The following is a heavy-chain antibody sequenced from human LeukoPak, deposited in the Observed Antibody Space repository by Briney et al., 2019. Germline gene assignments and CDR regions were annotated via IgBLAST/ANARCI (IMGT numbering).Heavy chain of an antibody. D-gene: IGHD6-13*01. CDR3: ARAPYSSSFDY. CDR2: INHSGST. Sequence: PSETLSLTCAVYGGSFSGYYWSWIRQPPGKGLEWIGEINHSGSTNYNPSFKSRVTISVDTSKNQFSLKLSSVTAADTAVYYCARAPYSSSFDYWGQGTLVTVSS. J-gene: IGHJ4*02. CDR1: GGSFSGYY. V-gene: IGHV4-34*01.